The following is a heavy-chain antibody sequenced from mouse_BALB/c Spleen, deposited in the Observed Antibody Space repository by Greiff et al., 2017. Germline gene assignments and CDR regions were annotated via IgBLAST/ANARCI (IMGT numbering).Heavy chain of an antibody. CDR2: IDPETGGT. CDR1: GYTFTSYW. Sequence: QVQLQQPGAELVRPGASVKLSCKASGYTFTSYWMNWVKQRPGQGLEWIGAIDPETGGTAYNQKFKGKATLTADKSSSTAYMELRSLTSEDSAVYYCTRGGYYYGSSYLFAYWGQGTLVTVSA. V-gene: IGHV1-15*01. J-gene: IGHJ3*01. CDR3: TRGGYYYGSSYLFAY. D-gene: IGHD1-1*01.